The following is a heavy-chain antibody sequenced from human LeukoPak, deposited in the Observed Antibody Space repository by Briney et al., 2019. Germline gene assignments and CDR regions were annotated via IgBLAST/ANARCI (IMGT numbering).Heavy chain of an antibody. CDR1: GFTFGRHW. CDR3: AREVYGDNYFDY. D-gene: IGHD4-17*01. J-gene: IGHJ4*02. Sequence: RGSLRLSCAASGFTFGRHWMSCVRQAPGKGPEWVANIKQDGSQKYYVDSVKGRFTISSDNAKNSLFLQMNSLRAEDTAIYYCAREVYGDNYFDYWGQGTLVTVSS. CDR2: IKQDGSQK. V-gene: IGHV3-7*05.